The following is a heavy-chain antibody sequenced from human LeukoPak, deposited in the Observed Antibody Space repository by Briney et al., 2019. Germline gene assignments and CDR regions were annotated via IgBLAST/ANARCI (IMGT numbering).Heavy chain of an antibody. CDR2: ISINGGST. CDR1: GFTFSSYA. CDR3: ARERPASRDGYNALEH. V-gene: IGHV3-64*01. D-gene: IGHD5-24*01. J-gene: IGHJ1*01. Sequence: PGGSLRLSCAASGFTFSSYAMHWVRQAPGKGLEYVSAISINGGSTYYANSVKGRFTISRDNSKNTLYLQMGSLRAEDMAEYYCARERPASRDGYNALEHWGQGTLVTVSS.